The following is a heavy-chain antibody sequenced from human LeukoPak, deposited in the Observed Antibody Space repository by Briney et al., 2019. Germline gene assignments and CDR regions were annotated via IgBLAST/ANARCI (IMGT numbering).Heavy chain of an antibody. CDR2: ISGSGGST. D-gene: IGHD4-17*01. Sequence: GGSLRLSCAASGFTFSSYAMSWVRQAPGKGLEWVSAISGSGGSTYYADSVKGRFTISRDNGKNSLYLQMNSLRAEDTAVYYCARDRLHYGEYEKTFDYWGQGTLVTVSS. V-gene: IGHV3-23*01. CDR1: GFTFSSYA. J-gene: IGHJ4*02. CDR3: ARDRLHYGEYEKTFDY.